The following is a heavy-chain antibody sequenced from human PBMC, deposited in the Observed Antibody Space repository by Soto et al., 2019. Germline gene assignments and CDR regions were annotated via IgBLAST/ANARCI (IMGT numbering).Heavy chain of an antibody. J-gene: IGHJ4*02. CDR1: GFTFSSYW. CDR3: ARVYFDWLLYRNFDY. V-gene: IGHV3-7*05. CDR2: IKQDGSEK. Sequence: GGSLRLSCAASGFTFSSYWMSWVRQAPGKGLEWVANIKQDGSEKYYVDSVKGRFTISRDNAKNSLYLQMNSLRAEDTAVYYCARVYFDWLLYRNFDYWGQGTLVTVSS. D-gene: IGHD3-9*01.